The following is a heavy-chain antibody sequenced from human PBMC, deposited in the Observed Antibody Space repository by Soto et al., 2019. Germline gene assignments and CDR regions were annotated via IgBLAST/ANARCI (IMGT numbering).Heavy chain of an antibody. Sequence: PGGSLRLSCAAFGFTFSSYAMHWVRQATGKGLEWVAVISYDGSNKYYADSVKGRFTISRDNSKNTLYLQMNSLRAEDTAVYYCARAAVWDIVVVVAAPRLSGMEVWGQGTTVTVSS. D-gene: IGHD2-15*01. CDR3: ARAAVWDIVVVVAAPRLSGMEV. CDR2: ISYDGSNK. V-gene: IGHV3-30-3*01. J-gene: IGHJ6*02. CDR1: GFTFSSYA.